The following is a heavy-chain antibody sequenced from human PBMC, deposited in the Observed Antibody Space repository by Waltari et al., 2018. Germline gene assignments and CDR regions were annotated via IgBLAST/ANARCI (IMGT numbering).Heavy chain of an antibody. CDR2: VYYSGTT. CDR3: ARHRDATEWPVYYLHHYGLDV. D-gene: IGHD6-19*01. CDR1: GGFIRRGRLY. V-gene: IGHV4-39*01. Sequence: QLQLQESGPGLVKPSETLSLHCTVSGGFIRRGRLYWGWVRQPPGKGLEWIGSVYYSGTTYSNPSLNGRITISLDMSKIHFSLNLTSVTVADTAVYYCARHRDATEWPVYYLHHYGLDVWGQGTTVTVSS. J-gene: IGHJ6*02.